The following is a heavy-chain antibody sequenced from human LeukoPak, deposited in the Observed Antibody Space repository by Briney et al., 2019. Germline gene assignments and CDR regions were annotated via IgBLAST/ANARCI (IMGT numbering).Heavy chain of an antibody. CDR3: ARVAGRMVRGLYYFDY. J-gene: IGHJ4*02. CDR1: GYTFTSYY. CDR2: MNPNSGNT. D-gene: IGHD3-10*01. Sequence: GASVKVSCKASGYTFTSYYMHWVRQATGQGLEWMGWMNPNSGNTGYAQKFQGRATMTRNTSISTAYMELSSLRSEDTAVYYCARVAGRMVRGLYYFDYWGQGTLVTVSS. V-gene: IGHV1-8*02.